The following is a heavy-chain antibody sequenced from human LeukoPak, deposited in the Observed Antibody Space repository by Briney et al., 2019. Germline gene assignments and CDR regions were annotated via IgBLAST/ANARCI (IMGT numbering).Heavy chain of an antibody. CDR3: ARRTYDILTGGAFDI. V-gene: IGHV5-51*01. J-gene: IGHJ3*02. Sequence: GESLKISCQGSGYSFTSYWIGWVRQMPGKGLEWMGIIYPGDSDTRYSPSFQGQVTISADKSISTAYLQWSSLKASDTAMYYCARRTYDILTGGAFDIWGQGTMVTVSS. CDR1: GYSFTSYW. CDR2: IYPGDSDT. D-gene: IGHD3-9*01.